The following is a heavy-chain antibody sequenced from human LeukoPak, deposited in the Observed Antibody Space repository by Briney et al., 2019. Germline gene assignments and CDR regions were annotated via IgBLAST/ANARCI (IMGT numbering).Heavy chain of an antibody. D-gene: IGHD7-27*01. V-gene: IGHV3-72*01. CDR2: IRNKANRYTT. J-gene: IGHJ4*02. Sequence: PGGSLRVSCAASGFTFSDHHMDWVRQAPGEGLEWVARIRNKANRYTTEYAASVKGRFTISRDDSENSLYLQMDSLKTEDTAVYYCARSPLGIAPFDYWGQGTLVTVSS. CDR1: GFTFSDHH. CDR3: ARSPLGIAPFDY.